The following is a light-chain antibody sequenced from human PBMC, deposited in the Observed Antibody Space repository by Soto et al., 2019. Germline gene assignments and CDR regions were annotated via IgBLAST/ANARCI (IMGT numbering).Light chain of an antibody. CDR2: STN. J-gene: IGLJ3*02. V-gene: IGLV8-61*01. CDR3: VLYVGYGIWM. Sequence: QTVVTQEPSFSVSPGKTVTLTCGLTSGSVSTNNYPSWYQQTPGQAPRTLIDSTNTRSSGVPDRFSGSILGNKAALTITGAQPDDESDYYCVLYVGYGIWMFGGGTKLTVL. CDR1: SGSVSTNNY.